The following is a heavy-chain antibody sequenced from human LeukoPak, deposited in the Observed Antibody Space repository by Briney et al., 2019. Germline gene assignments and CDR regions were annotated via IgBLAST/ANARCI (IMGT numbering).Heavy chain of an antibody. CDR2: INPNSGGT. D-gene: IGHD2-15*01. Sequence: ASVKVSCKASGYTFTGYCMHWVRQAPGQGLEWMGWINPNSGGTNYAQKFQGRVTMTRDTSISTAYMELSRLRSDDTAVYYCARWAEDIVVVVAEDGNWFDPWGQGTLVTVSS. CDR1: GYTFTGYC. CDR3: ARWAEDIVVVVAEDGNWFDP. V-gene: IGHV1-2*02. J-gene: IGHJ5*02.